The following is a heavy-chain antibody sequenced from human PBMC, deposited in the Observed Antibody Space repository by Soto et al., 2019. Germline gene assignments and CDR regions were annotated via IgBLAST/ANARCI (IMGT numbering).Heavy chain of an antibody. CDR1: GGSISSYY. Sequence: LSLPCTVSGGSISSYYWSWIRQPPGKGLEWIGYIYYSGSTNYNPSLKSRVTISVDTSKNQFSLKLSSVTAADTAVYYCARSRYYDFWSGYYNRYYYGMDVWGQGTTVTVSS. D-gene: IGHD3-3*01. CDR2: IYYSGST. CDR3: ARSRYYDFWSGYYNRYYYGMDV. V-gene: IGHV4-59*01. J-gene: IGHJ6*02.